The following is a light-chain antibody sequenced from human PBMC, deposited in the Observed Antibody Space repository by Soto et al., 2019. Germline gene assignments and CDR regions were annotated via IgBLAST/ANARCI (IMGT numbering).Light chain of an antibody. V-gene: IGKV3-15*01. J-gene: IGKJ1*01. CDR2: GAS. CDR1: QSVRSN. Sequence: EIVKTQSPATLSMSPGERATLSCRASQSVRSNLAWYQQKPGQAPRLLMYGASTRATGIPARFSGSGSGTEFTLTISSLQSEDFAVYYCQQYDNWPETFGQGTKV. CDR3: QQYDNWPET.